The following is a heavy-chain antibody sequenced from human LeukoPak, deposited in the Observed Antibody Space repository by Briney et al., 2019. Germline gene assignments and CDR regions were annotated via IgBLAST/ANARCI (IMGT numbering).Heavy chain of an antibody. V-gene: IGHV3-30*03. CDR2: ISYDGGNK. D-gene: IGHD1-14*01. Sequence: KPGGSLRLSCAASGFTFSTYSMNWVRQAPGKGLEWVAIISYDGGNKYYADSVKGRFTISRDNSKNTLFLQMNSLRAEDTAVYFCARSYQRYYFDYWGQGPLVTVSS. CDR1: GFTFSTYS. J-gene: IGHJ4*02. CDR3: ARSYQRYYFDY.